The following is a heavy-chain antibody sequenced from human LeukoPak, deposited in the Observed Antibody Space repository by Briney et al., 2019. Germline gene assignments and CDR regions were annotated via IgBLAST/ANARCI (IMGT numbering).Heavy chain of an antibody. CDR3: ARCCGDCPIDY. Sequence: GGSLRLSCAASGFTVSSIYMSWIRQAPGKGLEWVSLIYTGGTTYYADSVKGRFTISRDNSKNTVYLQMNSLRAGDTAVYYCARCCGDCPIDYWGQGTLVTVSS. CDR1: GFTVSSIY. V-gene: IGHV3-53*01. D-gene: IGHD2-21*02. J-gene: IGHJ4*02. CDR2: IYTGGTT.